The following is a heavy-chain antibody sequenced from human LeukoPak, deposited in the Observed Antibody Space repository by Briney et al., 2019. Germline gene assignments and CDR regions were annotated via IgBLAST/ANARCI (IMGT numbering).Heavy chain of an antibody. CDR2: ISSSGSTI. J-gene: IGHJ6*02. Sequence: GGSLRLSCEASGFTFSIFAMNWVRQAPGKGLEWVSYISSSGSTIYYADSVKGRFTISRDNAKNSLYLQMNSLRAEDTAVYYCASRIPYYYDSSGYPYVWGQGTTVTVSS. D-gene: IGHD3-22*01. V-gene: IGHV3-48*03. CDR3: ASRIPYYYDSSGYPYV. CDR1: GFTFSIFA.